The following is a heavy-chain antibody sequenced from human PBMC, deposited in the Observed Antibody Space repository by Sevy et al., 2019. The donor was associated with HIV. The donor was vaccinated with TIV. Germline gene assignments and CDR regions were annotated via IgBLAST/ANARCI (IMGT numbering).Heavy chain of an antibody. Sequence: GGSLRLSCAASGFTFATYWMTWVRQAPGKGLEWVAYIKQDGTDKYYVYSVRGRFTISRDNGKNSLYLQMSSLRAEDTAVYFCARALADWGSFHYSSWGRGTLVTVSS. CDR2: IKQDGTDK. J-gene: IGHJ4*02. CDR3: ARALADWGSFHYSS. V-gene: IGHV3-7*01. CDR1: GFTFATYW. D-gene: IGHD3-16*02.